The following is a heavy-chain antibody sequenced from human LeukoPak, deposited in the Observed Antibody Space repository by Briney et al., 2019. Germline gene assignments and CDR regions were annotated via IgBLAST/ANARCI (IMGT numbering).Heavy chain of an antibody. D-gene: IGHD3-22*01. V-gene: IGHV4-34*01. CDR3: ARRYDTSGYYYFDY. J-gene: IGHJ4*02. CDR2: IYHSGTT. CDR1: GGSFRGNY. Sequence: PSETLSLTCAVYGGSFRGNYWGWIRKPQGKGMEGIGNIYHSGTTYYNQYLKSRVTISVYTSKNQFSLKLNSVTAAVTAVYYCARRYDTSGYYYFDYWGQGTLVTVSS.